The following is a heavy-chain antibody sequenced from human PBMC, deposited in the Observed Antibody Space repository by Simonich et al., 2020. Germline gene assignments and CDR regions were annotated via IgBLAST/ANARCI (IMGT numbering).Heavy chain of an antibody. CDR2: ITYDEKNK. V-gene: IGHV3-30*07. J-gene: IGHJ4*02. CDR3: ARDGERYCGGDCYSYFDY. Sequence: QVQLVESGGGVVQPGRSLRLSCAASGFTFSSYAMHWVRQAPGKGLEWVAIITYDEKNKDYAHSVKGRFTIARDNSKNTLYLQMNSLRAEDTAVYYCARDGERYCGGDCYSYFDYWGQGTLVTVSS. D-gene: IGHD2-21*02. CDR1: GFTFSSYA.